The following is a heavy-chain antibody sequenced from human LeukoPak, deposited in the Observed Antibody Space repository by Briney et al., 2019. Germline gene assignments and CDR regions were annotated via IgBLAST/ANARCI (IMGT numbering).Heavy chain of an antibody. Sequence: GASVKVSCKASGYTFTSYAMNWVRQAPGQGLEWMGWINTNTGNPTYAQGFTGRFVFSLDTSVSTAYLQISSLKAEDTAVYYCARAHQLAGIAVAGPPDYWGQGTLVTVSP. CDR2: INTNTGNP. CDR3: ARAHQLAGIAVAGPPDY. CDR1: GYTFTSYA. J-gene: IGHJ4*02. V-gene: IGHV7-4-1*02. D-gene: IGHD6-19*01.